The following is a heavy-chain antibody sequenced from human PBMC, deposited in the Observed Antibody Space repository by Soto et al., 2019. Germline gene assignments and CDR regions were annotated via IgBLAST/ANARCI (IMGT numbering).Heavy chain of an antibody. Sequence: EVQLVESGGGLVQPGGSLRLSCAASGFTLSNYWMHWARQAPGKGLVWVSRISSDGSSTNYADSVKGRFTISRDNAKNTLHLQMNSLRAEDTAVYYCARVPYCSSSSCYRYFDSWGKGTLVTVSS. D-gene: IGHD2-2*01. CDR1: GFTLSNYW. J-gene: IGHJ4*02. CDR2: ISSDGSST. V-gene: IGHV3-74*01. CDR3: ARVPYCSSSSCYRYFDS.